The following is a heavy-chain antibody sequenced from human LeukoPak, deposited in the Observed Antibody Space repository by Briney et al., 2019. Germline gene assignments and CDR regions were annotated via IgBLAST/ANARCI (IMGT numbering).Heavy chain of an antibody. CDR3: ARLGGTSSGTDY. J-gene: IGHJ4*02. D-gene: IGHD1-14*01. CDR2: IYYSGST. V-gene: IGHV4-59*08. Sequence: PSQTLSLTCTVSGASISSYYWSWIRQPPGKGLEWIGYIYYSGSTNYNPSLKSRVTISVDTSKNQFSLRLSSVTAADTAVYYCARLGGTSSGTDYWGQGTLVTVSS. CDR1: GASISSYY.